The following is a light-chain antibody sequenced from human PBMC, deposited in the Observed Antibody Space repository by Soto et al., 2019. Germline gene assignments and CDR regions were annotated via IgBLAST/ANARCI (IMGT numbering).Light chain of an antibody. Sequence: QSALTQPASVSGSPGQSITISCTGTSSDVGSYNLVSWYQQHPGKVPKVIIFDVNKRPSGVSNRFSGSKSGNTAYLAISGLQAEDEADYYCCSYVGRSPHVVFGGGTKLTVL. J-gene: IGLJ2*01. CDR3: CSYVGRSPHVV. CDR2: DVN. CDR1: SSDVGSYNL. V-gene: IGLV2-23*02.